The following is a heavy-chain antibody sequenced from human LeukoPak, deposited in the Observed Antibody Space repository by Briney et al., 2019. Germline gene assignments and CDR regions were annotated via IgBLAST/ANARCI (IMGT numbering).Heavy chain of an antibody. Sequence: KPSETLSLTCAVYGGSSSGYYWSWIRQPPGKGLEWIGEINHSGSTNYNPSLKSRVTISVDTSKNQFSLKLSSVTAADTAVYYCARGRGDSSSWYSYYYYYMDVWGKGTTVTVSS. V-gene: IGHV4-34*01. J-gene: IGHJ6*03. CDR1: GGSSSGYY. CDR3: ARGRGDSSSWYSYYYYYMDV. CDR2: INHSGST. D-gene: IGHD6-13*01.